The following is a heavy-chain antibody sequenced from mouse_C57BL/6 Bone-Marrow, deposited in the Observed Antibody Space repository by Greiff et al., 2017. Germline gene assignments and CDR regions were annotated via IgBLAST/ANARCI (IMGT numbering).Heavy chain of an antibody. CDR3: ARTGGGSSWAWFAY. D-gene: IGHD1-1*01. Sequence: QVQLQQSGPELVKPGASVKISCKASGYSFTSYYIHWVKQRPGQGLEWIGWIYPGSGNTKYNEKFEGKATLTADTYSSTAYMQLSSLTSEDSAVYYCARTGGGSSWAWFAYWGQGTLVTVSA. CDR2: IYPGSGNT. V-gene: IGHV1-66*01. CDR1: GYSFTSYY. J-gene: IGHJ3*01.